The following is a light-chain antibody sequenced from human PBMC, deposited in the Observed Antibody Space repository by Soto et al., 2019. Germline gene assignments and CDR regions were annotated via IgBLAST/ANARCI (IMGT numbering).Light chain of an antibody. V-gene: IGLV2-14*03. CDR2: DVS. Sequence: SVLTQPASVSGSPGQSITISCTGTSSVVGGYNYVPWYQQHPGKAPKLMIYDVSNRPSGVSNRFSGSKFGNTASLTISGLQTEDESDYYCSSYTGSSTYVFGTGNKVTVL. J-gene: IGLJ1*01. CDR1: SSVVGGYNY. CDR3: SSYTGSSTYV.